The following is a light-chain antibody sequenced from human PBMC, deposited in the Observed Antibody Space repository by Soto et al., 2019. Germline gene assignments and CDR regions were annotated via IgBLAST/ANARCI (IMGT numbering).Light chain of an antibody. CDR2: GAS. CDR3: QQYGSSPPYT. CDR1: QSVSSTY. Sequence: EIVLTQSPGTLSLSPGERATLSCRASQSVSSTYLAWYQQKPGQAPRLLLYGASSRATGIPDRFSGSGSGTDFTHTISRLEPEDFAVYYWQQYGSSPPYTFGQGTKLEIK. J-gene: IGKJ2*01. V-gene: IGKV3-20*01.